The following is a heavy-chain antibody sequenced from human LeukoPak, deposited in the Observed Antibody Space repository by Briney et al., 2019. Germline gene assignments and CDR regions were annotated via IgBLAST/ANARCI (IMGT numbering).Heavy chain of an antibody. V-gene: IGHV4-30-2*01. CDR2: IYHSGST. J-gene: IGHJ3*02. CDR1: GGSISSGGYY. CDR3: ARTIFGVVHAFDI. D-gene: IGHD3-3*01. Sequence: SETLSLTCTVSGGSISSGGYYWSWIRQPPGKGLELIGYIYHSGSTYYNPSLKSRVTISVDRSKNQFSLKLSSVTAADTAVYYCARTIFGVVHAFDIWGQGTMVTVSS.